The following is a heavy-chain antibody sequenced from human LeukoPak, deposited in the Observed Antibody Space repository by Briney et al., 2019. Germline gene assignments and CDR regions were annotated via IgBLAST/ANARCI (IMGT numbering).Heavy chain of an antibody. J-gene: IGHJ4*02. V-gene: IGHV4-38-2*02. CDR1: GYSISSGYY. Sequence: SETLSLTXTVSGYSISSGYYWGWMRQPPGKGLEWIGSIYHSGSTYYNPSLKSRVTISVDTSKNQFSLKLSSVTAADTAVYYCAAGSDYWGQGTLVTVSS. CDR3: AAGSDY. D-gene: IGHD6-13*01. CDR2: IYHSGST.